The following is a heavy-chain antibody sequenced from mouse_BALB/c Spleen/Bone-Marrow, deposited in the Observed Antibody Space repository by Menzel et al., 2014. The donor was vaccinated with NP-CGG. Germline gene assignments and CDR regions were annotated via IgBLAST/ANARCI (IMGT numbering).Heavy chain of an antibody. D-gene: IGHD1-1*01. Sequence: QAQLQQPGAELVRPGASVKLSCRTSGYTFTGYWMNWVKQRPEQGLEWIGRIDPYDSETHYNQKFKVKAILTVDKSSSTAYMQLSSLTSEDSAVYYCAYGSSFGFAYWGQGTLVTVSA. J-gene: IGHJ3*01. CDR2: IDPYDSET. CDR3: AYGSSFGFAY. CDR1: GYTFTGYW. V-gene: IGHV1-74*01.